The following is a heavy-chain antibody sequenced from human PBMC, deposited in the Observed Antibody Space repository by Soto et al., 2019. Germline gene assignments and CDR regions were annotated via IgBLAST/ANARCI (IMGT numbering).Heavy chain of an antibody. D-gene: IGHD5-18*01. V-gene: IGHV3-73*02. CDR1: GFTFSGSA. CDR3: TTGWIQLYEGGH. Sequence: EVQLVESGGGLVQPGGSLKLSCAASGFTFSGSAMHWVRQASGKGLEWVGRIRSKANSYATAYAASVKGRFTISRDDSKNTAYLQMNSLKTEDTAVYYCTTGWIQLYEGGHWGQGTLVTVSS. CDR2: IRSKANSYAT. J-gene: IGHJ4*02.